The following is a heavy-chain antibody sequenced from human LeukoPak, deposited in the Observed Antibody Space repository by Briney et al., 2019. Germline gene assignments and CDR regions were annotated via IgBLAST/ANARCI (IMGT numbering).Heavy chain of an antibody. Sequence: GASVKVSCKASGYTFTTYHMHWVRQAPGQGLEWMGMINTSDGNTNYAQKFQGRVTMTEDTSTDTAYMELSSLRSEDTAVYYCATDLYSSSWPRLIYYYYYGMDVWGQGTTVTVSS. CDR3: ATDLYSSSWPRLIYYYYYGMDV. V-gene: IGHV1-46*01. D-gene: IGHD6-13*01. CDR1: GYTFTTYH. J-gene: IGHJ6*02. CDR2: INTSDGNT.